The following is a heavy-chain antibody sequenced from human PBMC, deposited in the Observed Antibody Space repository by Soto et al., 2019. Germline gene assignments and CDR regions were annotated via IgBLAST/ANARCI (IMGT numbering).Heavy chain of an antibody. CDR1: GGSISSYY. V-gene: IGHV4-59*01. CDR2: IYYSGST. CDR3: ARSHPGDFDY. Sequence: SETLSLTCTVSGGSISSYYWSWIRQPPGKGLEWIGYIYYSGSTNYNPSLKSRVTISVDTSKNQFSLKLSSVTAADTAVYYCARSHPGDFDYRGQGSLVTVSS. J-gene: IGHJ4*02. D-gene: IGHD7-27*01.